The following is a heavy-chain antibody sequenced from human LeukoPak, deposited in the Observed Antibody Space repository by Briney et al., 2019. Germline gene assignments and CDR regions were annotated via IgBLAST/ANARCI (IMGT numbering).Heavy chain of an antibody. D-gene: IGHD3-3*01. CDR3: ARDLGYYDFWSGYYPYDWFDP. CDR1: GYTFTGYY. Sequence: ASVKVSCKASGYTFTGYYMHWVRQAPGQGLEWMGRINPNSGGTNYAQKFQGRVTMTRDTSISTAYMELSRLRSDDTAVYYCARDLGYYDFWSGYYPYDWFDPWGQGTLVTVSS. CDR2: INPNSGGT. J-gene: IGHJ5*02. V-gene: IGHV1-2*06.